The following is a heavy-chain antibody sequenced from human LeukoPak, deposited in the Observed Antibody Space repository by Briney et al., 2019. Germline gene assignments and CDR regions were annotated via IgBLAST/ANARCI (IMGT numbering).Heavy chain of an antibody. Sequence: SVKVSCKASGYTFTSYGISWVRQARGQGLEWMGGIIPIFGTANYAQKFQGRVTITADKSTSTAYMELSSLRSEDTAVYYCARGTIITQGLTIDIWGQGTKVTVSS. CDR3: ARGTIITQGLTIDI. CDR1: GYTFTSYG. D-gene: IGHD4-11*01. V-gene: IGHV1-69*06. CDR2: IIPIFGTA. J-gene: IGHJ3*02.